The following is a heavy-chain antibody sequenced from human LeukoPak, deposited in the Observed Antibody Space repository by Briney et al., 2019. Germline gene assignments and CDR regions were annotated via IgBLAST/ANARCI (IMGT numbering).Heavy chain of an antibody. CDR2: IYYSGST. V-gene: IGHV4-59*08. CDR3: ARGGRDGYTLYPLDY. CDR1: GGSISSYY. J-gene: IGHJ4*02. D-gene: IGHD5-24*01. Sequence: PSETLSLTCTVSGGSISSYYWSWIRQTPGKGLEWIGDIYYSGSTNYNPSLKSRVTISVDTSKNQLSLKLRSVTAADTAVYYCARGGRDGYTLYPLDYWGQGTLVTVSS.